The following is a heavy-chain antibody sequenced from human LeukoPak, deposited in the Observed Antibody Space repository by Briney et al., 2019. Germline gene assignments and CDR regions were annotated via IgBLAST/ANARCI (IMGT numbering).Heavy chain of an antibody. V-gene: IGHV3-21*01. J-gene: IGHJ4*02. D-gene: IGHD2-2*02. Sequence: GGSLRLSCAASGFTFSSYEMNWVRQAPGKGLECVSSISSGSSYTYYADSVKGRFTISRDNAKNSLYPQMNSLRAEDTAVYYCARGYCSSTSCYTPDYWGRGTLVTVSS. CDR3: ARGYCSSTSCYTPDY. CDR1: GFTFSSYE. CDR2: ISSGSSYT.